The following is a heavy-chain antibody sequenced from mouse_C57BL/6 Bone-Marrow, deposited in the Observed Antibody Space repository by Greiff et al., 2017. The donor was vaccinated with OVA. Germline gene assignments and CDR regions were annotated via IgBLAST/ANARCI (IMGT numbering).Heavy chain of an antibody. V-gene: IGHV1-15*01. Sequence: QVQLQQSGAELVRPGASVTLSCKASGYTFTDYEMHWVKQTPVHGLEWIGAIDPETGGTAYTQKFKGKAILTADKSSSTAYMELRSLTSEDSAVYCCTRGYSNYYAMDYWGQGTSVTVSS. CDR3: TRGYSNYYAMDY. D-gene: IGHD2-5*01. J-gene: IGHJ4*01. CDR2: IDPETGGT. CDR1: GYTFTDYE.